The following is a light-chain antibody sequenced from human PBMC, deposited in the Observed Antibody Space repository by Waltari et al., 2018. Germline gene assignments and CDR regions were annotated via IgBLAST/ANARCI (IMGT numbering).Light chain of an antibody. CDR3: GTWDSSLSAVV. V-gene: IGLV1-51*02. CDR2: ENN. Sequence: QSVLTQPPSVSAAPGQKVTISCSGSSSNIEIHYVSWYQQLPGTPPKLLIYENNVRPPGIPDRFSGSRSGTSATLGITGLQTADEADYYCGTWDSSLSAVVFGGGTKLTV. J-gene: IGLJ2*01. CDR1: SSNIEIHY.